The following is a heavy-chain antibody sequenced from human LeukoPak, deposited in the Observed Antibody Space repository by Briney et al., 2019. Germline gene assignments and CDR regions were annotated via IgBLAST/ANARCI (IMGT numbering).Heavy chain of an antibody. CDR2: IYTSGST. D-gene: IGHD2-15*01. CDR1: GGSISSYY. Sequence: SETLSLTCTVSGGSISSYYWSWIRQPAGKGLGWIGRIYTSGSTNYNPSLKSRVTMSVDTSKNQFSLKLSSVTAADTAVYYCARDGGFVGDFDYWGQGTLVTVSS. V-gene: IGHV4-4*07. J-gene: IGHJ4*02. CDR3: ARDGGFVGDFDY.